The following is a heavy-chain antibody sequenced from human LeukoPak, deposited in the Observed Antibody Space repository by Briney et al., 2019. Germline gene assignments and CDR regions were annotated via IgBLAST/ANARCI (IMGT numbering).Heavy chain of an antibody. V-gene: IGHV3-43*01. CDR3: AREQYGDYYFDY. CDR1: GFTFNDYT. CDR2: ISWDGVST. J-gene: IGHJ4*02. D-gene: IGHD4-17*01. Sequence: GGSLRLSCAASGFTFNDYTFHWVRQAPGKGLEWVSLISWDGVSTSYADSMKGRFTISRDNSKSSLYLQMTNLRTEDTALYYCAREQYGDYYFDYWGQGALVTVPS.